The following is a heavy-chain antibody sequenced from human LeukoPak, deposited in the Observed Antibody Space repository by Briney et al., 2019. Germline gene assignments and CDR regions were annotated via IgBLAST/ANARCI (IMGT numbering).Heavy chain of an antibody. D-gene: IGHD6-13*01. J-gene: IGHJ4*02. CDR1: GFTFSSYW. Sequence: GGSLRLSCAASGFTFSSYWMSWVRQAPGKGLEWVSAISGSCGSTYYADSVKRRFNISRDNSKNTLYLQMNSLRAEDTAVYYCAKVAAVAAVFDYWGQGTLVTVSS. V-gene: IGHV3-23*01. CDR3: AKVAAVAAVFDY. CDR2: ISGSCGST.